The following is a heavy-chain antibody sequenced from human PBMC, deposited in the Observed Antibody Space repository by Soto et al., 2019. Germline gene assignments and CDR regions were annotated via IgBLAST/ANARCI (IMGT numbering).Heavy chain of an antibody. CDR2: INQDGSEK. Sequence: GGSLRLSCAASGFTFSRYWMSWVRQAPGKGLEWVANINQDGSEKYYVDSVKGRFTISRDNAKNFLFLQMNSLRVEDTALFYFVNWGGRSSTTFFSGPFDYWGQGTLVPVSS. CDR1: GFTFSRYW. J-gene: IGHJ4*02. CDR3: VNWGGRSSTTFFSGPFDY. D-gene: IGHD2-2*01. V-gene: IGHV3-7*01.